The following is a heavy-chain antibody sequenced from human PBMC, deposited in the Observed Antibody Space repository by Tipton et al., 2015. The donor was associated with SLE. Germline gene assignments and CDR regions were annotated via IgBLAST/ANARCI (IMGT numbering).Heavy chain of an antibody. V-gene: IGHV3-23*01. CDR1: GFTFDNYA. CDR2: ISGTGGST. Sequence: SLRLSCAASGFTFDNYAMTWVRQAPGKGLEWVSTISGTGGSTFYADSVKGRFTISRDSFTSTVFLQMTSLRAEDTAVYYCARPGGGSYRFFDYWGQGTLVTVSS. J-gene: IGHJ4*02. D-gene: IGHD3-16*02. CDR3: ARPGGGSYRFFDY.